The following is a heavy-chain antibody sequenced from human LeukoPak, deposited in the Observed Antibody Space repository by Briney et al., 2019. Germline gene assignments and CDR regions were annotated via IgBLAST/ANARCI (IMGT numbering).Heavy chain of an antibody. J-gene: IGHJ3*01. V-gene: IGHV4-59*01. CDR3: ARTKPLDPFDF. CDR2: IYYSGNT. CDR1: GGSISSYY. Sequence: SETLSLTCTASGGSISSYYWSWIRQPPGKGLEWIGYIYYSGNTYYNPSLKSRVTISVDTFKNQFSLKVNSVTAADTAVYYCARTKPLDPFDFWGQGTLVTVSS.